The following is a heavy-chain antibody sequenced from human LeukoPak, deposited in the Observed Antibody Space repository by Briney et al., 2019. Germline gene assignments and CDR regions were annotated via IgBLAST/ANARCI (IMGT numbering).Heavy chain of an antibody. D-gene: IGHD6-19*01. CDR3: AGERGEEYSSGWYKTNFFYN. CDR2: GDYSGGT. Sequence: PSETLSLTCTVSGDSFTSVTEYWAWIRQPPGKGLEWIATGDYSGGTYYNPSLESRVAISADMSKNQISLQLTSVTGADTAVYYCAGERGEEYSSGWYKTNFFYNWGQGVRVTVSS. CDR1: GDSFTSVTEY. J-gene: IGHJ4*02. V-gene: IGHV4-39*07.